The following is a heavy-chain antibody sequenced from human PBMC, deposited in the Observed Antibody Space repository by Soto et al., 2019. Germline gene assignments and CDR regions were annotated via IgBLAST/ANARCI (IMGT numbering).Heavy chain of an antibody. D-gene: IGHD6-13*01. V-gene: IGHV4-34*01. Sequence: SETLSLTCAVYGGSFSGYYWSWIRQPPGKGLEWIGEINHSGSTNYNPSLKSRVTISVDTSKNQFSLKLSSVTAADTAVYYCARGWRQQQLVLEWFGPWGQGTLVTVSS. CDR2: INHSGST. CDR1: GGSFSGYY. CDR3: ARGWRQQQLVLEWFGP. J-gene: IGHJ5*02.